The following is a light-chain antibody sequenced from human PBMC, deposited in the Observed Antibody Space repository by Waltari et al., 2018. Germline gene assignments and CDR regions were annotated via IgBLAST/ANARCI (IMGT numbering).Light chain of an antibody. Sequence: QSALTQPASVSGSPGPSVTISCPGTSSNVGFFNLVSWYQHHPGKAPKLMIYAVRDRTSWVSNRFSGSKSGYTASLTISGLQAEDEADYYCCSYAGRSTWVFGGGTKVTVL. J-gene: IGLJ3*02. V-gene: IGLV2-23*02. CDR2: AVR. CDR1: SSNVGFFNL. CDR3: CSYAGRSTWV.